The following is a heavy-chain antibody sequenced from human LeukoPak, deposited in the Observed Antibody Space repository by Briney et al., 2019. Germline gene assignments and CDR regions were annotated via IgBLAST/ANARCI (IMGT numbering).Heavy chain of an antibody. CDR3: ARGLREALRRPGGNYYFDY. CDR1: GYTFTSYY. D-gene: IGHD1-26*01. V-gene: IGHV1-46*01. CDR2: INPSGGST. Sequence: ASVKVSCKASGYTFTSYYMHWVRQAPGQGLEWMGIINPSGGSTSYAQKFQGRVTMTRNTSISTAYMELSSLRSEDTAVYYCARGLREALRRPGGNYYFDYWGQGTLVTVSS. J-gene: IGHJ4*02.